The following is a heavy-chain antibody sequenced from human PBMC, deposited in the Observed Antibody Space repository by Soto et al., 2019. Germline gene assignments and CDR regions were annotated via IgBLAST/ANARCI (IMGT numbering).Heavy chain of an antibody. CDR3: TRDLYQLLDTVHHSSYGMDV. J-gene: IGHJ6*02. CDR1: VFKFIHYV. CDR2: LSGSSSYI. V-gene: IGHV3-21*03. Sequence: GWSLRLSCASSVFKFIHYVMNWVRQAPGKGLEWVASLSGSSSYIFYADTVKGRFTISRDNAKSSLFLQMNSLRAEDTAVYYCTRDLYQLLDTVHHSSYGMDVWGQGTTVTVSS. D-gene: IGHD2-2*01.